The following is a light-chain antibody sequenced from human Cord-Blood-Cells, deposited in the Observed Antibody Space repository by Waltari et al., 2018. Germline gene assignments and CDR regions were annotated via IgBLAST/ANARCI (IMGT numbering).Light chain of an antibody. Sequence: QSALTQPASVSGSPGPSITISCTGTGSDLGGHNYVSWYQQHPGKAPQLMSYDVSNRPSGVSNRFSGSTSGNTASLTISGLQAEDEADYYCSSYTSSRVFGGGTKLTVL. V-gene: IGLV2-14*01. CDR1: GSDLGGHNY. CDR2: DVS. CDR3: SSYTSSRV. J-gene: IGLJ2*01.